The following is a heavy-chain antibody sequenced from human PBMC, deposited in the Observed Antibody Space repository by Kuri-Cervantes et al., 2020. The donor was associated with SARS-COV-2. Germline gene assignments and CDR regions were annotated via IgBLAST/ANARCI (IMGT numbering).Heavy chain of an antibody. CDR3: ARSTPFRRHVVISQGGAFDI. J-gene: IGHJ3*02. V-gene: IGHV1-2*04. Sequence: ASVKVSCKASGYTFTCYCIHWVRQAPGQGLEWMGWINPNSGGTNYAQKFQGWVTMTRDTSISTVYMELSRLRSDDTAVYYCARSTPFRRHVVISQGGAFDIWGQGTMVTVSS. CDR2: INPNSGGT. CDR1: GYTFTCYC. D-gene: IGHD3-22*01.